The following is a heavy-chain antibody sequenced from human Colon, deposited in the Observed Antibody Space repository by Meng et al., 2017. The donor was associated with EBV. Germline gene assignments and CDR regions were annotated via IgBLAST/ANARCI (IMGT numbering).Heavy chain of an antibody. CDR2: ISGYNGNA. V-gene: IGHV1-18*01. J-gene: IGHJ5*02. CDR1: GYTFTTHG. D-gene: IGHD3-10*01. Sequence: QVQLVQSGAEVNKPGASVKVSCKASGYTFTTHGITWVRQAPGQGLEWMGWISGYNGNANLAQKFRDRITMTADTSTSTAYMELRSLRSDDTAVYYCARDWDYGSGTSGDWLDPWGQGTLVTVSS. CDR3: ARDWDYGSGTSGDWLDP.